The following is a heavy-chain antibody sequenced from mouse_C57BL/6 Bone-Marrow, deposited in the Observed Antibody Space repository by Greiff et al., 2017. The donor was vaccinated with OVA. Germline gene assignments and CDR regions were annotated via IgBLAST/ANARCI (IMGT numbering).Heavy chain of an antibody. CDR2: INPSTGGT. J-gene: IGHJ4*01. CDR1: GYSFTGYY. D-gene: IGHD2-4*01. CDR3: ARDDYDREAMDY. V-gene: IGHV1-42*01. Sequence: VQLQQSGPELVKPGASVKISCKASGYSFTGYYMNWVKQSPEKSLEWIGEINPSTGGTTYNQKFKAKATLTVDKSSSTAYMQLKSLTSEDSAVYYCARDDYDREAMDYWGQGTSVTVSS.